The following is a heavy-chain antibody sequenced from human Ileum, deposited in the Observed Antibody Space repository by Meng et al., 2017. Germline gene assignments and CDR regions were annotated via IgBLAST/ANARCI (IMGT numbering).Heavy chain of an antibody. V-gene: IGHV4-61*03. CDR1: GDSVSSDNYY. J-gene: IGHJ4*02. CDR3: ARTPLYSGSYYFDP. D-gene: IGHD1-26*01. Sequence: VRRQESGPGLGRPSETLSLPCTVSGDSVSSDNYYWSWIRQPPGKGLEWIGYVYYSGHTDCNPSLKSRLSISIDTSKNHFSLKLSSVTAADTAVYYCARTPLYSGSYYFDPWGQGALVTVSS. CDR2: VYYSGHT.